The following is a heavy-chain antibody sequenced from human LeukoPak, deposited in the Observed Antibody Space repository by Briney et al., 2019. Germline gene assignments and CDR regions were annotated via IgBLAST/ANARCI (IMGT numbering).Heavy chain of an antibody. V-gene: IGHV3-64D*06. CDR3: VNQISGWVY. Sequence: GGSLRLSCSASGFTFDRVAMHWVRQAPGKGLEYLSGIGSNGRSTHNADSVKGRFTISRDNSKNTLFLQMTSLRAEYTAVYYCVNQISGWVYWGQGTLVTVSS. D-gene: IGHD6-19*01. CDR2: IGSNGRST. CDR1: GFTFDRVA. J-gene: IGHJ4*02.